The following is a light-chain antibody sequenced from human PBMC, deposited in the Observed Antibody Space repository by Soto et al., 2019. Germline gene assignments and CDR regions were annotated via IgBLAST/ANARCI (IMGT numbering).Light chain of an antibody. Sequence: QSVLTQPPSASGTPGQRVTISCSGSSSSIRSNTVNWFQQVPGMAPRLLIYNDSQRPSGVPDRFSGSRSGTSASLAISGLQSDDEADFYCASWDVSLEAWVFGGGTKLTVL. CDR3: ASWDVSLEAWV. J-gene: IGLJ3*02. CDR2: NDS. V-gene: IGLV1-44*01. CDR1: SSSIRSNT.